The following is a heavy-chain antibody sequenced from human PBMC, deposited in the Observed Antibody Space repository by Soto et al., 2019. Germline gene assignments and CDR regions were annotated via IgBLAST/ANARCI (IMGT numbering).Heavy chain of an antibody. CDR3: AMYGGNSVYFAY. CDR2: IYYSGST. D-gene: IGHD2-21*02. Sequence: QVQLQESGPGLVKPSQTLSLTCTVSGGSISSGDYYWSWIRQPPGKGLEWIGYIYYSGSTYYNPSLTSRVTISVDASQTQFSLKLSSVTAADPAVYYCAMYGGNSVYFAYWGQGTLVTVSS. V-gene: IGHV4-30-4*01. J-gene: IGHJ4*02. CDR1: GGSISSGDYY.